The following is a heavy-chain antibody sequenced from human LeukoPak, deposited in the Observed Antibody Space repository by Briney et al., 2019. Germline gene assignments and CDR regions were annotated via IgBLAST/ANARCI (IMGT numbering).Heavy chain of an antibody. CDR3: AKGGSPAAMPTYYFDY. CDR2: ISSSGGST. CDR1: GFTFSNYA. J-gene: IGHJ4*02. Sequence: GGSLRLSCVASGFTFSNYAMNWVRQAPGKGLEWVSGISSSGGSTYYADSVKGRFTFSRDNSKNTLYLQMNSLRAEDTAVYYCAKGGSPAAMPTYYFDYWGQGTLVTVSS. D-gene: IGHD2-2*01. V-gene: IGHV3-23*01.